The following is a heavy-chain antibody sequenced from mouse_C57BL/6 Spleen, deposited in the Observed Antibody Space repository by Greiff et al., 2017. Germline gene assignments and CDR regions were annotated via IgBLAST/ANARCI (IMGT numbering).Heavy chain of an antibody. CDR2: ISSGSSPI. Sequence: EVQLLESGGGLVRPGASLKLSCAASGFTFSDYGMHWVRQGPGQGLEWVAYISSGSSPIYYADTVKGRFTTSRNNAKNTLFLQMTSLRAEDTAIWYCSRDGYYVGAIDYWGQGTSVTVSS. V-gene: IGHV5-17*01. D-gene: IGHD2-3*01. CDR1: GFTFSDYG. CDR3: SRDGYYVGAIDY. J-gene: IGHJ4*01.